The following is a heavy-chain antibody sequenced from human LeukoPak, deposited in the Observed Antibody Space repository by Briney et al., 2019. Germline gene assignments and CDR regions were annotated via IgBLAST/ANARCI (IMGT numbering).Heavy chain of an antibody. Sequence: PSETLSLTCTVSDGSINNNLYYWGWIRQPPGKGLEWIASISFNGHTFYSPSLKSGVTISVDTSNNQFSLKLSSVTAADTAVYYCGTSTGDYYYYYMDVWGKGTTVTVSS. CDR2: ISFNGHT. D-gene: IGHD1-14*01. CDR3: GTSTGDYYYYYMDV. CDR1: DGSINNNLYY. J-gene: IGHJ6*03. V-gene: IGHV4-39*01.